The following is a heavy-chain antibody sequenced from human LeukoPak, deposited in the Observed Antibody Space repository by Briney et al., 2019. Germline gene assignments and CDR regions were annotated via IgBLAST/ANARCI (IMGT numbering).Heavy chain of an antibody. CDR3: AKDLPEKSAGAYYMDV. V-gene: IGHV3-33*06. CDR1: GFTFGNYA. CDR2: IWYDGTNK. D-gene: IGHD1-26*01. Sequence: GGSRRLSWAASGFTFGNYAMHWDRQAPGKGLEWVAVIWYDGTNKYYADSVKGRFTISRDNSKNTLYLQVNSLRAEDTAAYYCAKDLPEKSAGAYYMDVWGKGTTVTVSS. J-gene: IGHJ6*03.